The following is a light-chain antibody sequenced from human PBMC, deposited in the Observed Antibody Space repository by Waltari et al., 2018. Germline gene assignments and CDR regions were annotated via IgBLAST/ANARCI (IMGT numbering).Light chain of an antibody. CDR1: QSLLYRSNNKNY. Sequence: DIVLTQFPDSLAVPLGEMTTINCQPSQSLLYRSNNKNYLGWYQQTPGQPPKQLIYGASTRESGVPDRITGSGSGTDFTLTISSLQAEDVAVYYCQQYYSAPLTFGGGTKVEIK. CDR2: GAS. J-gene: IGKJ4*01. V-gene: IGKV4-1*01. CDR3: QQYYSAPLT.